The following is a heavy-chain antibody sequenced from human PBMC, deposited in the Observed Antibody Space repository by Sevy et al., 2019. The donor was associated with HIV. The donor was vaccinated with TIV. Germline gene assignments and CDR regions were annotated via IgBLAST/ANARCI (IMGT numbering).Heavy chain of an antibody. CDR2: IKQDGSEK. Sequence: GGSLRLSCAASGFTFSSYWMSWVRQAPGKGLEWVANIKQDGSEKYYVDSVNGRFTMSRDNATNSLYLQMKSLRAEDMAVYYCARDYSGSYYYSRYYFDYWGQGTLVTVSS. CDR1: GFTFSSYW. D-gene: IGHD1-26*01. V-gene: IGHV3-7*03. J-gene: IGHJ4*02. CDR3: ARDYSGSYYYSRYYFDY.